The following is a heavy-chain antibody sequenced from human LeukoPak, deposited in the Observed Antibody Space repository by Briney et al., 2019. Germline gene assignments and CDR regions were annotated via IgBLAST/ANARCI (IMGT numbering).Heavy chain of an antibody. D-gene: IGHD3-10*01. CDR1: GGSISSGDYY. Sequence: SQTLSLTCTVSGGSISSGDYYWSRIRQPPGKGLEWIGYIFYSGSTYYNPSLKSRVTISVDTSKNQFSLKLSSVTAADTAVYYCASLRTYYYGSGANGYYFDYWGQGTLVTVSS. CDR3: ASLRTYYYGSGANGYYFDY. CDR2: IFYSGST. V-gene: IGHV4-30-4*08. J-gene: IGHJ4*02.